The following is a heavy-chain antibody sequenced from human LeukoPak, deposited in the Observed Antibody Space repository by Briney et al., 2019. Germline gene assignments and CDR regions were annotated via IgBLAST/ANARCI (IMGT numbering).Heavy chain of an antibody. Sequence: GGSLRLSCAASGFTFSSYEMNWVRQAPGKGLEWVSYISSSGSTIYYANSVQGRFTISRDNAQNSLYLQMSSLRAEDTAVYYCARNVYNFDYWGQGTLVTVSS. J-gene: IGHJ4*02. D-gene: IGHD3-10*02. V-gene: IGHV3-48*03. CDR3: ARNVYNFDY. CDR2: ISSSGSTI. CDR1: GFTFSSYE.